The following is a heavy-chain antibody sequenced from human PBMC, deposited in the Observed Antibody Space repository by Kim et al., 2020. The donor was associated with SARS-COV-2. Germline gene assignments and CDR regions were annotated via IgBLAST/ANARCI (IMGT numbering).Heavy chain of an antibody. CDR3: ARVALYCSGGTRSPYGMDV. CDR1: GSSIGTSNW. V-gene: IGHV4-4*02. D-gene: IGHD2-15*01. J-gene: IGHJ6*02. Sequence: SETLSLTCAVSGSSIGTSNWWTWVRQTPAKGLEWIGEIYHTGSTSHNPSLKSRVTISLDKSKNQFSLTLTSLTAADTAVYFCARVALYCSGGTRSPYGMDVWGQGTTVTVSS. CDR2: IYHTGST.